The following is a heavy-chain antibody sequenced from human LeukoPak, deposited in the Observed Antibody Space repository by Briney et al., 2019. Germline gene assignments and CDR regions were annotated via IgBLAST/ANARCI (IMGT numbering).Heavy chain of an antibody. CDR3: ARDNNDNSGYYGHDFDM. D-gene: IGHD3-22*01. CDR1: GFTLSSYA. V-gene: IGHV3-30-3*01. CDR2: ISYDGSNK. J-gene: IGHJ3*02. Sequence: GGSLRLSCAASGFTLSSYAMHWVRQAPGKGLEWVAVISYDGSNKYYADSVKGRFTISRDNSKNTLYLQMNSLRAEDTAVYYCARDNNDNSGYYGHDFDMWGQGTMDIIFS.